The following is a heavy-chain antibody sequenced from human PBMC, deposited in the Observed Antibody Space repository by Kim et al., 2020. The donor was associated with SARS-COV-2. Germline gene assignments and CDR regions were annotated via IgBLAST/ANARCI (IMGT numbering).Heavy chain of an antibody. CDR1: GGSISSSSYY. CDR2: IYYSGST. V-gene: IGHV4-39*01. J-gene: IGHJ3*02. CDR3: ARRVSRAIPQEAFDI. D-gene: IGHD2-8*01. Sequence: SETLSLTYTVSGGSISSSSYYWGWIRQPPGKGLEWIGSIYYSGSTYYNPSLKSRVTISVDTSKNQFSLKLSSVTAADTAVYYCARRVSRAIPQEAFDIWGQGTMVTVSS.